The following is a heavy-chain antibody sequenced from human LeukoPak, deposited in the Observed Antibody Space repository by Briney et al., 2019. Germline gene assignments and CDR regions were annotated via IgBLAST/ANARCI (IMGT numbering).Heavy chain of an antibody. CDR3: AKDHARELWDFDY. CDR2: IRSDGGKK. D-gene: IGHD3-16*01. Sequence: PGGSLRLSCEASGFTFNTYGMHWVRQAPGKGLEWVAFIRSDGGKKDYADPVRGRFTISRDNSKNTVYMQMDSLRPEDTALYYCAKDHARELWDFDYWGQGSLVTVSS. CDR1: GFTFNTYG. V-gene: IGHV3-30*02. J-gene: IGHJ4*02.